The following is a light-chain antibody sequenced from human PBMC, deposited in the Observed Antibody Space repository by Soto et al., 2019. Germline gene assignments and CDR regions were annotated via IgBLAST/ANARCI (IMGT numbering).Light chain of an antibody. Sequence: DIQMTQSPSSLSASVGDRVTITCRASQSISSYLNWYQQKPGKAPKLLIYAASSLQSGVPSRFSGSGSGTDFTLTISSPQPEDFATYYCQQSYSTPPRYTFGQGTKLEIK. V-gene: IGKV1-39*01. J-gene: IGKJ2*01. CDR1: QSISSY. CDR3: QQSYSTPPRYT. CDR2: AAS.